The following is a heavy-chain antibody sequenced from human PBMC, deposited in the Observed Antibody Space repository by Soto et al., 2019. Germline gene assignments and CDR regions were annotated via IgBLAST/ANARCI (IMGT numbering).Heavy chain of an antibody. D-gene: IGHD4-4*01. V-gene: IGHV1-3*01. CDR2: INAGNGNT. J-gene: IGHJ4*02. CDR3: ARDKGTTVTTFDY. CDR1: GYTFTSYA. Sequence: ASVKVSCKASGYTFTSYAMHWVRQAPGQRLEWMGWINAGNGNTKYSQKFQGRVTITRDTSASTAYMELSSLRSEDTAVYYCARDKGTTVTTFDYWGQGTLVTVSS.